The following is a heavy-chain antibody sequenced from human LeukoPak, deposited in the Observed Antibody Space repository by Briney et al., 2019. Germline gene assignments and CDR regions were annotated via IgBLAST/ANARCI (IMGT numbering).Heavy chain of an antibody. J-gene: IGHJ4*02. CDR3: ARQVGATAFDY. CDR1: GYTFTSYY. CDR2: INPSGGST. V-gene: IGHV1-46*01. Sequence: VASVEVSCKASGYTFTSYYMHWVRQAPGQGLEWMGIINPSGGSTSYAQKFQGRVTMTRDTSTSTVYMELSSLRPEDTAVYYCARQVGATAFDYWGQGTLVTVSS. D-gene: IGHD1-26*01.